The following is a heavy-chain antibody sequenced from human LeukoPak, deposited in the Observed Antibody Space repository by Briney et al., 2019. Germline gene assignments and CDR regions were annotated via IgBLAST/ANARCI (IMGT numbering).Heavy chain of an antibody. V-gene: IGHV1-69*01. CDR3: ARNPVGVRGVMAY. J-gene: IGHJ4*02. CDR2: IIPIFGTA. Sequence: ASVKVSCKASGGTFSNYAISWVRQAPGQGLEWMGGIIPIFGTANYAQKFQGRVTITADESTSTAYMELSSLRSEDTAVYYCARNPVGVRGVMAYWGQGTLVTVSS. CDR1: GGTFSNYA. D-gene: IGHD3-10*01.